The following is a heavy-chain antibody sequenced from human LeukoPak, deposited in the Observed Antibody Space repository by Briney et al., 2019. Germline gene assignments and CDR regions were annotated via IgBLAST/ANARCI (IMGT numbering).Heavy chain of an antibody. D-gene: IGHD3-16*02. CDR1: GGSFSGYY. Sequence: SETLSLTCAVYGGSFSGYYWSWIRQPPGKGLEWIGEINHSGSTNNNPSLTSRVTISVDTSKNQFSLKLSSVTAADTAVYYCARLWNYDYIWGSYRFFDYWGQGTLVTVSS. CDR2: INHSGST. J-gene: IGHJ4*02. V-gene: IGHV4-34*01. CDR3: ARLWNYDYIWGSYRFFDY.